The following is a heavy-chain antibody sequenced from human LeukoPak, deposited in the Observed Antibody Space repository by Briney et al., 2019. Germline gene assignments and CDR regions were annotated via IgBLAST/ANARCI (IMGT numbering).Heavy chain of an antibody. D-gene: IGHD4-17*01. CDR1: GFIVSSNY. CDR3: ARAPMTTEDY. J-gene: IGHJ4*02. CDR2: IYSGGGT. V-gene: IGHV3-53*01. Sequence: GSLRLSCVASGFIVSSNYMSWFRQAPGKGLEWVSVIYSGGGTNYADSVKGRFTISRDRSKNTLYLQMNSLRVEDTAVYYRARAPMTTEDYWGQGTLVTVSS.